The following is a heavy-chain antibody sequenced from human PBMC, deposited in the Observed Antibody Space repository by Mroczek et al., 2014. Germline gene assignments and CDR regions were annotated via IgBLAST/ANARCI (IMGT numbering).Heavy chain of an antibody. J-gene: IGHJ4*02. D-gene: IGHD3-22*01. CDR2: INHSGST. CDR3: ARGVLTFTMIVVGIDY. V-gene: IGHV4-34*01. CDR1: GGSFSGYY. Sequence: QVQLQQWGAGLLKPSETLSLTCAVYGGSFSGYYWSWIRQPPGKGLEWIGEINHSGSTNYNPSLKSRVTISVDTSKNQFSLKLSSVTAADTAVYYCARGVLTFTMIVVGIDYWGQGNPGPPSPQ.